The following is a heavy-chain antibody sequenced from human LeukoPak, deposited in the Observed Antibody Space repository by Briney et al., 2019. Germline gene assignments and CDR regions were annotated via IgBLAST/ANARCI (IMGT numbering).Heavy chain of an antibody. CDR3: ARYYCSGTCYHFDY. V-gene: IGHV4-59*08. J-gene: IGHJ4*02. D-gene: IGHD2-2*01. CDR2: IYSSGST. CDR1: GGSISGYY. Sequence: SETLSLTCAVSGGSISGYYWSWIRQPPGKGLEWIGYIYSSGSTKYSPSLKSRVTMSVDTSKNQFSLKLTSVTAADTAVYYCARYYCSGTCYHFDYWGQGTLVTVSS.